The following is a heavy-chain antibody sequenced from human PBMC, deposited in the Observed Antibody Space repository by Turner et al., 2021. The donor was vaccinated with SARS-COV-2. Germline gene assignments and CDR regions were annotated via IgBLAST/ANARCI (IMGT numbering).Heavy chain of an antibody. Sequence: VQLGESGGGVVQPGRFLRLPCAASGFTFSSYGMHWVRQAPGKGLEWVAVISYDGSNKYYADSVKGRFTISRDNSKNTLYLQMNSLRAEDTAVYYCAKDLGQLDWFDPWGQGTLVTVSS. CDR3: AKDLGQLDWFDP. V-gene: IGHV3-30*18. D-gene: IGHD6-13*01. CDR2: ISYDGSNK. J-gene: IGHJ5*02. CDR1: GFTFSSYG.